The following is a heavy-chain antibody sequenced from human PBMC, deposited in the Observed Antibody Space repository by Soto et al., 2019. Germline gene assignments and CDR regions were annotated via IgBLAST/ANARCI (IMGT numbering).Heavy chain of an antibody. J-gene: IGHJ5*02. V-gene: IGHV4-34*01. CDR1: GGSFSGYY. D-gene: IGHD3-10*01. CDR2: INHSGST. CDR3: ARGVYYYGSGSYPFFA. Sequence: QVQLQQWGAGLLKPSETLSLTCAVYGGSFSGYYWSWIRQPPGKGLEWIREINHSGSTNYNPSLKSRVTISVDTSKNQFSLKLSSVTAADTAVYYCARGVYYYGSGSYPFFAWGQGTLVTVSS.